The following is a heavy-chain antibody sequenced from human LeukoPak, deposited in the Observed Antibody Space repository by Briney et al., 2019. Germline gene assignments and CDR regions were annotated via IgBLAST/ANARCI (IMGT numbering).Heavy chain of an antibody. J-gene: IGHJ4*02. CDR2: INTDGSSP. CDR3: TRDPSLFSGYFDY. CDR1: GFTFSTYW. V-gene: IGHV3-74*01. D-gene: IGHD3-10*02. Sequence: PGGSLRFSCAASGFTFSTYWMHWVRQAPGKGLVWVSRINTDGSSPSYADSVKGRFTISRDNAKNTLYLQMNSLRAEDTAVYYCTRDPSLFSGYFDYWGQGALVSVSS.